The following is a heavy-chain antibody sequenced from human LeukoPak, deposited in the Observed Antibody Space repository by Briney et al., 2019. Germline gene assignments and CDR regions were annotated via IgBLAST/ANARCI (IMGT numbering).Heavy chain of an antibody. CDR3: ARDRGGRYFDRPLDY. Sequence: GGSLRLSCAASGFTFSSYAMHWVRQAPGKGLEWVAVISYDGSNKYYADSVKGRFTISRDNSKNTLYLQMNSLRAEDTAVYYCARDRGGRYFDRPLDYWGQGTLVTVSS. V-gene: IGHV3-30-3*01. D-gene: IGHD3-9*01. CDR2: ISYDGSNK. CDR1: GFTFSSYA. J-gene: IGHJ4*02.